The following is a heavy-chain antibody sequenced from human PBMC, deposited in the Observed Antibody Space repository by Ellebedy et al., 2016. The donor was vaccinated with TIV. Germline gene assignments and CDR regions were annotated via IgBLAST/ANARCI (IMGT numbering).Heavy chain of an antibody. Sequence: GESLKISCAASGFAFTTYAMSWVRQAPGKGLEWVSGFSASGGSSVYADSVKGRFTISGDNSKNTLYLQMNSLSAEDTAIYYCAKDQGLYYYYGMDVWGQGTTVTVSS. J-gene: IGHJ6*02. CDR1: GFAFTTYA. CDR3: AKDQGLYYYYGMDV. V-gene: IGHV3-23*01. CDR2: FSASGGSS.